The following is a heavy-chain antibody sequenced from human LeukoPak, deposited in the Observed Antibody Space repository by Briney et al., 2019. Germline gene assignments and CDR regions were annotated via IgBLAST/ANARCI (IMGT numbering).Heavy chain of an antibody. J-gene: IGHJ5*02. CDR1: GYTFTSYG. V-gene: IGHV1-69*13. Sequence: ASVKVSCKASGYTFTSYGISWVRQAPGQGLERMGGIIPIFGTANYAQKFQGRVTITADESTSTAYMELSSLRSEDTAVYYCARRYSSSWYGDNWFDPWGQGTLVTVSS. D-gene: IGHD6-13*01. CDR3: ARRYSSSWYGDNWFDP. CDR2: IIPIFGTA.